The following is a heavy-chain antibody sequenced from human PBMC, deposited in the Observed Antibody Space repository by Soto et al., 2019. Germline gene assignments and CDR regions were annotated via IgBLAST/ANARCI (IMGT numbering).Heavy chain of an antibody. J-gene: IGHJ4*02. V-gene: IGHV3-23*01. CDR2: ISGSGGST. CDR1: GFTFSCHA. CDR3: AKEHLYGDLSSDY. Sequence: GGSLRLSCAASGFTFSCHAMSWDRQAAGRGLEWVSAISGSGGSTYYADSVKGRFTISRDNSKNTLYLQMNSLRAEDTAVYYCAKEHLYGDLSSDYWGQGTLVTVSS. D-gene: IGHD4-17*01.